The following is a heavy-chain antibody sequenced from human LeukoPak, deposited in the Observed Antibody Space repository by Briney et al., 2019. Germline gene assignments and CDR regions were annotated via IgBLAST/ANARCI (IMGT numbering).Heavy chain of an antibody. V-gene: IGHV4-59*08. D-gene: IGHD3-10*01. Sequence: SETLSLTSTVSGGSISSYYWTWIRQPPGNGLKWIVYVYDSASTNYNPSLQSRVTISVDTSKSQFSLKLTSVTAEDTAVYYCARRGGRGSSYWFDPWGQGTLVTVSS. J-gene: IGHJ5*02. CDR1: GGSISSYY. CDR3: ARRGGRGSSYWFDP. CDR2: VYDSAST.